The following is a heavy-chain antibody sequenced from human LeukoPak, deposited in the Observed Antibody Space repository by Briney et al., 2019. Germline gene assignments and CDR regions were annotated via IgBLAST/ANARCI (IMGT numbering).Heavy chain of an antibody. CDR3: ARGYYDSSGKGGYFLDS. D-gene: IGHD3-22*01. CDR1: GFTFDDYG. J-gene: IGHJ4*02. Sequence: GGSLRLSCAASGFTFDDYGMSCVRQGPGMGLEWVSGISWNGGYIGYVDSVKGRFTISRDNAKNSLYLQMNSLRAEDTALYYCARGYYDSSGKGGYFLDSWGQGILVTVSS. CDR2: ISWNGGYI. V-gene: IGHV3-20*04.